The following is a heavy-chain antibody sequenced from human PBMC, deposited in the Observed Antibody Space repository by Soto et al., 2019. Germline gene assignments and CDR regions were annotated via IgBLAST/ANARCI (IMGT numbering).Heavy chain of an antibody. D-gene: IGHD6-19*01. CDR1: GFTFSSYA. CDR3: ARGDPLAVAHMDV. J-gene: IGHJ6*02. CDR2: ISYDGSNK. Sequence: QVQLVESGGGVVQPGRSLRLSCAASGFTFSSYAMHWVRQAPGKGLEWVAVISYDGSNKYYADSVKGRFTISRDNSKNTLYLQMNSLRAEDTAVYYCARGDPLAVAHMDVWGQGTTVTVSS. V-gene: IGHV3-30-3*01.